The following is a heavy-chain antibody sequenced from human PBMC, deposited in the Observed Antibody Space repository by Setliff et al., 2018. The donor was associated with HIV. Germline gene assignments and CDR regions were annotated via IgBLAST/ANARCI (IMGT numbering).Heavy chain of an antibody. CDR3: ARGFSGDYLFTGYLDV. V-gene: IGHV4-34*01. Sequence: PSETLSLTCAVYGGSFNGYSWTWIRQPPGKGLEWIGGINHSGSTNYNPSLKSRFTISVDTSKNQFSLKLSSVTAADTAFYHGARGFSGDYLFTGYLDVWGKGTTVTVSS. CDR1: GGSFNGYS. J-gene: IGHJ6*03. CDR2: INHSGST. D-gene: IGHD3-22*01.